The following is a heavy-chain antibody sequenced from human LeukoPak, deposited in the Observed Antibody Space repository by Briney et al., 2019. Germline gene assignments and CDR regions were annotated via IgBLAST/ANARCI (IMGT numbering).Heavy chain of an antibody. Sequence: GGSLRLSCAASGFTFDDYGMSWVRQAPGKGLEWVSGINWNGGSTGYEDSVKGRFTISRDNAKNSLYLQMNSLRAEDTALYYCARPSSGWYWDAFDIWGQGTMVTVSS. CDR3: ARPSSGWYWDAFDI. J-gene: IGHJ3*02. CDR1: GFTFDDYG. CDR2: INWNGGST. V-gene: IGHV3-20*04. D-gene: IGHD6-19*01.